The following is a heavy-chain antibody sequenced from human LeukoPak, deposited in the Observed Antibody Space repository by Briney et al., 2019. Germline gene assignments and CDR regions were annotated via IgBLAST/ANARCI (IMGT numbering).Heavy chain of an antibody. V-gene: IGHV3-48*01. CDR1: GFTFSSYS. CDR2: ISSSSSTI. Sequence: GGSLRLSCAAFGFTFSSYSMNWARQAPGKGLEWVSYISSSSSTIYYADSVKGRFTISRDNAKNSLYLQMNSLRAEDTAVYYCASLTGDSYWGQGTLVTVS. CDR3: ASLTGDSY. J-gene: IGHJ4*02. D-gene: IGHD7-27*01.